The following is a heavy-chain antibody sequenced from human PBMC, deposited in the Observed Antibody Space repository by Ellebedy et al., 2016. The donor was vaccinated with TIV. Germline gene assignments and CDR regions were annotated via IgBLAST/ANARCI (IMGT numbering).Heavy chain of an antibody. CDR1: GFTFRDYA. V-gene: IGHV3-30-3*01. D-gene: IGHD3-22*01. CDR3: ARERRGYYAEY. Sequence: GESLKISCAASGFTFRDYAMYWVRQAPGKGLEWVTLISYDGTNEYYADSVKGRFTISRDNSRSTLYLQMNSLRPEDTGIYYCARERRGYYAEYWGQGTLVTVSS. CDR2: ISYDGTNE. J-gene: IGHJ4*02.